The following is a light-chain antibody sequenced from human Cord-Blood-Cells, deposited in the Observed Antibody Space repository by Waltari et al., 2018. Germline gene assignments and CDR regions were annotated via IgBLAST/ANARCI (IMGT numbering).Light chain of an antibody. CDR2: DAS. Sequence: EIALTQSPATLSLSSGERATLSCRASQSVSSYLAWYQQKPGQAPRLLIYDASNRATGIPARFSGSGSGTDFTLTISSLEPEDFAVYYCQQRSNWPITFGQGTRLEIK. J-gene: IGKJ5*01. V-gene: IGKV3-11*01. CDR1: QSVSSY. CDR3: QQRSNWPIT.